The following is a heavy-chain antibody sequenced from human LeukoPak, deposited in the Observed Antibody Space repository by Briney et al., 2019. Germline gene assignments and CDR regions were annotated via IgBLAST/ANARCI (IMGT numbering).Heavy chain of an antibody. V-gene: IGHV1-2*02. CDR3: ARSAGREYSSGWYDWFDP. CDR2: INPNSGGT. CDR1: GYTFTGYY. J-gene: IGHJ5*02. Sequence: GASVKVSCKASGYTFTGYYMHWVRQAPGQGLEWMGWINPNSGGTNYAQKFQGRVTMTRDTSISTAYMEPSRLRSDDTAVYYCARSAGREYSSGWYDWFDPWGQGTLVTVSS. D-gene: IGHD6-19*01.